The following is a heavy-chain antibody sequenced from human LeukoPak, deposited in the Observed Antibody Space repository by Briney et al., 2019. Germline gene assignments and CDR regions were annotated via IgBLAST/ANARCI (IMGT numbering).Heavy chain of an antibody. V-gene: IGHV3-23*01. CDR2: ISGSGGST. J-gene: IGHJ4*02. CDR1: GFTFSGYA. Sequence: PGGSLRLSCAASGFTFSGYAMSWVRQAPGKGLEWVSAISGSGGSTYYADSVKGRFTISRDNSKNTLYLQMNSLRAEDTAVYYCAKDLEGHDYSNLYYFDYWGQGTLVTVSS. CDR3: AKDLEGHDYSNLYYFDY. D-gene: IGHD4-11*01.